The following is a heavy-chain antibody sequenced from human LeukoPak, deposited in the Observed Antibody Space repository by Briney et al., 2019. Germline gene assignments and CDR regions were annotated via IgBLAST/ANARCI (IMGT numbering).Heavy chain of an antibody. CDR2: ISGSDDGT. CDR3: AKSPVSSCRGSFCYPFDY. Sequence: GGSLRLSCAASGFTFSTYAMSWVRQIPGKGLEWVSAISGSDDGTYYADSVKGRFTISRDNSRNTLYLQMDTLRAEDTAVYFCAKSPVSSCRGSFCYPFDYWGQGNLVTVSS. J-gene: IGHJ4*02. V-gene: IGHV3-23*01. CDR1: GFTFSTYA. D-gene: IGHD2-15*01.